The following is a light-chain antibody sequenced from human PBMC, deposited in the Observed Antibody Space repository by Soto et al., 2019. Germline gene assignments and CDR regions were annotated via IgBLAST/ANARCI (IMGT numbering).Light chain of an antibody. CDR1: QSISSW. Sequence: DIQMTRSPSTMSASVGYRVTITGRASQSISSWLAWYQQKPGKAPKILIYDEYSRATDIPARFSGSGSGTDFTLTIRSIEPEDFAVYYCQPHSNWPQPLGTGTKVDIK. V-gene: IGKV1-5*01. CDR3: QPHSNWPQP. CDR2: DEY. J-gene: IGKJ1*01.